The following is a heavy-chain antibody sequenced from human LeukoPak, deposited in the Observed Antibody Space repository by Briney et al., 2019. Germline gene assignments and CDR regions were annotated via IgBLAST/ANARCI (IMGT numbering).Heavy chain of an antibody. CDR1: GFTFSGYD. CDR3: ARGNPGGLDP. D-gene: IGHD2/OR15-2a*01. Sequence: RPGRSLRLSCAASGFTFSGYDMPWVRQAPGRGLEWVAVTPHSGTNKSYPDSVKGRFTISRDNSKNTLYLQMNSLRTEDTAMYYCARGNPGGLDPWGQGTLVTVSS. V-gene: IGHV3-30-3*01. CDR2: TPHSGTNK. J-gene: IGHJ5*02.